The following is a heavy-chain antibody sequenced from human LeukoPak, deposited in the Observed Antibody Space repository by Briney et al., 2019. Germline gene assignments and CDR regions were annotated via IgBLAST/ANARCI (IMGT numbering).Heavy chain of an antibody. CDR2: IYTSGST. Sequence: SETLSLTCTGSGGSISSYYWSWIRQPAGKGLEWIGRIYTSGSTNYNPSLKSRVTISVDKSKNQFSLKLSSVTAADTAVYYCARSTQQLVQPPDKYFDYWGQGTLVTVSS. J-gene: IGHJ4*02. CDR1: GGSISSYY. CDR3: ARSTQQLVQPPDKYFDY. V-gene: IGHV4-4*07. D-gene: IGHD6-13*01.